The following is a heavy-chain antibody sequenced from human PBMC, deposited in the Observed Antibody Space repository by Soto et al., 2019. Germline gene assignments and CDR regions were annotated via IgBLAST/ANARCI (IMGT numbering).Heavy chain of an antibody. CDR2: ISGSGGST. CDR3: DLAVAGPFDY. J-gene: IGHJ4*02. CDR1: GFTFSSYA. Sequence: PGGSLRLSCAASGFTFSSYAMSWVRQAPGKGLEWVSAISGSGGSTYYADSVKGRFTISRDNSKNTLYLQMNSLRAEDTAVYYCDLAVAGPFDYWGQGTLVTVSS. D-gene: IGHD6-19*01. V-gene: IGHV3-23*01.